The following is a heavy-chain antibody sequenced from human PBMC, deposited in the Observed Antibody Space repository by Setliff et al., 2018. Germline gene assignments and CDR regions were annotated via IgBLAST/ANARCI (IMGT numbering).Heavy chain of an antibody. J-gene: IGHJ4*02. CDR2: ISSGSSYI. CDR3: AGSRNRYFDY. V-gene: IGHV3-21*01. CDR1: GFTFSTYS. D-gene: IGHD2-15*01. Sequence: GSLRLSCAASGFTFSTYSLNWVRQTPGKGLEWVSSISSGSSYIYYADSVRGRFTISRDNAKNSLYLQMNTLRAEDTAVYYCAGSRNRYFDYWGQGTLVTVSS.